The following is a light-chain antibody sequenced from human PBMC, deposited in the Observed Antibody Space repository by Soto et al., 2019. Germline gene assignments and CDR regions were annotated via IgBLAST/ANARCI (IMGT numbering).Light chain of an antibody. J-gene: IGKJ2*01. CDR1: QNFGGMF. CDR2: GSS. CDR3: QQYVTSPYI. V-gene: IGKV3-20*01. Sequence: DIVLTQSPGTLSLSPGERATLSCRASQNFGGMFVAWYQQKLGQAPRLLIYGSSSRATGIPDRFSGSGSGTDFTLTISRLEPEDFAVYYCQQYVTSPYIFGQGTKLEIK.